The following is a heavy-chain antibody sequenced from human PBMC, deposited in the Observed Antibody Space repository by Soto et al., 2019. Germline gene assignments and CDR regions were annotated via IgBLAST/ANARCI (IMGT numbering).Heavy chain of an antibody. CDR1: GGSLSSSSYY. J-gene: IGHJ2*01. V-gene: IGHV4-39*01. Sequence: QLQLQESGPGLVKPSETLSLTRTVSGGSLSSSSYYWGWIRQPPGKGLEWIGSIYYSGSTYYNPSLKSRVTISVDTSNNQFSLKLSSVTAADTAVYYCARLVTMVRGVIKAPDLWGRGTLVTVSS. D-gene: IGHD3-10*01. CDR3: ARLVTMVRGVIKAPDL. CDR2: IYYSGST.